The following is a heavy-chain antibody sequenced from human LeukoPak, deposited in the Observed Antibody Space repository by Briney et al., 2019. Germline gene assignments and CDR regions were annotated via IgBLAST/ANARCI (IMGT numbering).Heavy chain of an antibody. CDR3: AKHGYCSGISCFFDF. CDR1: GFTFSSYA. Sequence: AGSLRLSCAASGFTFSSYAMSWVRQAPGKGLEWVSGISGSGPYTFYTDSVKGRFTISRDSSKNTLYLQMNSLRAEDTALYYCAKHGYCSGISCFFDFWGQGTLVTVSS. D-gene: IGHD2-2*03. V-gene: IGHV3-23*01. J-gene: IGHJ4*02. CDR2: ISGSGPYT.